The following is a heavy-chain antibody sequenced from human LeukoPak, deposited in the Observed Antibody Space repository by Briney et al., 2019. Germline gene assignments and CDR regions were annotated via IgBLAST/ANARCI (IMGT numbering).Heavy chain of an antibody. J-gene: IGHJ4*02. CDR1: GFTFSSYS. CDR2: IYSGGST. Sequence: GGSLRLSCAASGFTFSSYSMNWVRQAPGKGLEWVSVIYSGGSTYYADSVKGRFTISRDNSKNTLYLQMNSLRAEDTAVYYCARERSGSYSDYWGQGALVTVSS. CDR3: ARERSGSYSDY. V-gene: IGHV3-53*01. D-gene: IGHD1-26*01.